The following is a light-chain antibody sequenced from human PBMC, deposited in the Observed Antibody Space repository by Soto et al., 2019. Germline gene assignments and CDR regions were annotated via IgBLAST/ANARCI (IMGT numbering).Light chain of an antibody. J-gene: IGKJ4*01. V-gene: IGKV1-33*01. Sequence: DIQMTPSPSSLSASVGDRVTITCQASQGISNYLNWYQQKPGKAPKLLIYDASNLETRVPSRFSGSGSGTDFTFTISRLQPEDIATYYCQLALTFGGGTKVEIK. CDR2: DAS. CDR1: QGISNY. CDR3: QLALT.